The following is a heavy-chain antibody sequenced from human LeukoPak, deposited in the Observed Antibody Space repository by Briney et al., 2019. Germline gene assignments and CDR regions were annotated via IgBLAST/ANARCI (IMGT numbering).Heavy chain of an antibody. Sequence: GGSLRLSCAASGLTFSSYWMRWVHQAPGKERAWVANIKQDGSEKYYLDSVKGRFTISSDNAKNSLYLQMNSMRAEDTAVYYCARDKQGTPLFNTETRLDFWGQGTLVTVSS. J-gene: IGHJ4*02. D-gene: IGHD2-15*01. CDR3: ARDKQGTPLFNTETRLDF. CDR1: GLTFSSYW. V-gene: IGHV3-7*01. CDR2: IKQDGSEK.